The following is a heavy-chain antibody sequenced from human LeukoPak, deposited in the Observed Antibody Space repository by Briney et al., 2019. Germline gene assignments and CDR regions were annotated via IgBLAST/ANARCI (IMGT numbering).Heavy chain of an antibody. CDR1: GGTFNNSA. CDR2: IMPLFGTA. D-gene: IGHD4-17*01. V-gene: IGHV1-69*05. Sequence: SVKVSCKTSGGTFNNSAISWVRQAPGQGLELLGGIMPLFGTAGYAQKFQGRVTITKDESTRTVYLELTSLTSDDTAVYYCARDVHGDYGSGWFDPWGQGTLVSVSS. CDR3: ARDVHGDYGSGWFDP. J-gene: IGHJ5*02.